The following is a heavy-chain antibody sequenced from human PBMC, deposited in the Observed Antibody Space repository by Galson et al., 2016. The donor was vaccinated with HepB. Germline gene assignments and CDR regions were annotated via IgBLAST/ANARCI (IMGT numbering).Heavy chain of an antibody. CDR1: GYTYTNYG. CDR2: LRPYTGDT. D-gene: IGHD6-13*01. CDR3: ALGLPAVARSAFDY. Sequence: SVKVSCKASGYTYTNYGVGWVRLAPGQGLEWMGWLRPYTGDTKSAQKFQGRVHMTTDTSTSTAYMDLGSLAADDTAVYYCALGLPAVARSAFDYWGQGTLVTVSS. J-gene: IGHJ4*02. V-gene: IGHV1-18*01.